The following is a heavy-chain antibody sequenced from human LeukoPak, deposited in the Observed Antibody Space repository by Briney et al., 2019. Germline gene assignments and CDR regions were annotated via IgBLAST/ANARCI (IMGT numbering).Heavy chain of an antibody. V-gene: IGHV4-59*08. Sequence: SETLSLTCTISGDSTNTYFWSWIRQPPGKGLEWIGYIYYTGTTNYNPSLKSRVTISVDTSNNQFSLKLNSVTAADTAVYYCARWSISSFWFDPWGQGTLVTVSS. D-gene: IGHD3-3*01. J-gene: IGHJ5*02. CDR3: ARWSISSFWFDP. CDR2: IYYTGTT. CDR1: GDSTNTYF.